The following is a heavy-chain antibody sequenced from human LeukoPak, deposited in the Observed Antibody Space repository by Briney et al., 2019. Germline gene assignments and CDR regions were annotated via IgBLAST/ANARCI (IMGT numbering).Heavy chain of an antibody. Sequence: PSQTLSLTCTVSGGSINDGGYYWSWIRQHPGKGLEWIGYIYYSGSSYYNPSLRSRVTISVDTSKNHFSLKLSSVTAADTAVYYCARRTSSNFVDYWGQGTLVTVSS. CDR3: ARRTSSNFVDY. CDR1: GGSINDGGYY. J-gene: IGHJ4*02. V-gene: IGHV4-31*03. CDR2: IYYSGSS. D-gene: IGHD4-11*01.